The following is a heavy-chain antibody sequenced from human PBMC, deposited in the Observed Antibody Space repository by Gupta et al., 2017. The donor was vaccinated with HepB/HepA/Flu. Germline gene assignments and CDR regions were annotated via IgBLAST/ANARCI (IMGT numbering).Heavy chain of an antibody. D-gene: IGHD3-3*01. CDR3: AKDLYFWSGMDV. Sequence: QLLESGGGLVQPGGSLRLYCAASGFSVGSNAMAWVRQAPGKGLEWVSGFGSDMKTHYADSGRGRFTISRDTVKNTVSLQMNNLRAEDTAVYYCAKDLYFWSGMDVWGEGTTVTVSS. J-gene: IGHJ6*03. V-gene: IGHV3-23*01. CDR1: GFSVGSNA. CDR2: FGSDMKT.